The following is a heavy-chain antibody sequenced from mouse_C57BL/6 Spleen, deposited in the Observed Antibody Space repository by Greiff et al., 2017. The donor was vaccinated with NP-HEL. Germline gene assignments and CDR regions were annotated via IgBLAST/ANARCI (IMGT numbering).Heavy chain of an antibody. J-gene: IGHJ1*03. CDR2: INPNNGGT. CDR3: LLYYVGRSGYFDV. D-gene: IGHD1-1*01. V-gene: IGHV1-18*01. CDR1: GYTFTDYN. Sequence: EVQLQQSGPELVKPGASVKIPCKASGYTFTDYNMDWVKQSHGKSLEWIGDINPNNGGTIYNQKFKGKATLTVDKSSSTAYMELRSLTPDDTAVYYCLLYYVGRSGYFDVWGTGTTVTVSS.